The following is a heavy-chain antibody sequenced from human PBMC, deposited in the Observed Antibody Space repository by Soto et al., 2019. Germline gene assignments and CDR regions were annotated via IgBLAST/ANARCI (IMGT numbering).Heavy chain of an antibody. D-gene: IGHD5-18*01. Sequence: LGKVSCKASGGSFTYTLSWVRQAPGQGLEWMGGIIPIFGTANYAQKFQGRVTITADESTKTAYMELSTLRSEDTAVYYCARLHSHGTYGMDVWGQGTTVTVSS. CDR1: GGSFTYT. V-gene: IGHV1-69*13. J-gene: IGHJ6*02. CDR2: IIPIFGTA. CDR3: ARLHSHGTYGMDV.